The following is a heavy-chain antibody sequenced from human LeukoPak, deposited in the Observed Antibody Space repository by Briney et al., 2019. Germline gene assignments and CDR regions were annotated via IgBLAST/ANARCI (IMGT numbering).Heavy chain of an antibody. Sequence: TGGSLRLSCAASGFTFSSYEMNWVRQAPGKGLEWVSYIRSSGDTIYYADSVKGRFTISRDNSKNTLYLQMNSLRAEDTAVYYCAKVWTGYSSSWLDYWGQGTLVTVSS. CDR1: GFTFSSYE. CDR3: AKVWTGYSSSWLDY. CDR2: IRSSGDTI. V-gene: IGHV3-48*03. D-gene: IGHD6-13*01. J-gene: IGHJ4*02.